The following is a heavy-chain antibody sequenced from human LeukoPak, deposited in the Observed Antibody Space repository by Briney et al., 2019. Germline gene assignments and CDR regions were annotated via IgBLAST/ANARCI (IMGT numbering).Heavy chain of an antibody. CDR3: ARDPIVGATENYFDY. Sequence: PSETLSLTCTVSGGSISSYYWSWIRQPPGKGLEWIGYIYYSGSTNYNPSLKSRVTISVDTSKNQFSLKLSSVTAADTAEYYCARDPIVGATENYFDYWGQGTLVTVSS. J-gene: IGHJ4*02. D-gene: IGHD1-26*01. CDR2: IYYSGST. V-gene: IGHV4-59*01. CDR1: GGSISSYY.